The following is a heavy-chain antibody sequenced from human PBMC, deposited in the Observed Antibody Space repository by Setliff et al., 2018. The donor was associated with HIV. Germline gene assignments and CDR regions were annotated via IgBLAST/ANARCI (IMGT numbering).Heavy chain of an antibody. CDR1: GASFSSGGYY. J-gene: IGHJ6*03. V-gene: IGHV4-31*03. Sequence: SETLSLTCNVSGASFSSGGYYWSWIRQHPGKGLEWIGYMSYSGSTFYKSSLKSRVTMSIDTTKNQFSLMLSPVTAADTAVYYCARATYTLQFLKWSPDSSLYYYYMDVWGKGTTVTVSS. CDR2: MSYSGST. CDR3: ARATYTLQFLKWSPDSSLYYYYMDV. D-gene: IGHD3-3*01.